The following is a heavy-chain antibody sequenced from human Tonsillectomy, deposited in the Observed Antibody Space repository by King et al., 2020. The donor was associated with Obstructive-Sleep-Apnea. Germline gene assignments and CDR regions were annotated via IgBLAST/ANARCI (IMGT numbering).Heavy chain of an antibody. CDR2: MYTSGST. CDR3: ARDVVGATSDWFDP. J-gene: IGHJ5*02. Sequence: VQLQESGPGLLKPSETLSLTCTVSGGSISSYYWSWIRQPAGKGLEWIGRMYTSGSTNYNPSLKSRVTMSVDTSKNQFSLKLKFVTAADTAVYYCARDVVGATSDWFDPWGQGTLVTVSS. CDR1: GGSISSYY. V-gene: IGHV4-4*07. D-gene: IGHD1-26*01.